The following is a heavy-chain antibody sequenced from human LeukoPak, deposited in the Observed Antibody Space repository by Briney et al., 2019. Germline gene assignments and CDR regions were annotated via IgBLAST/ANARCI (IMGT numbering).Heavy chain of an antibody. CDR3: ARRPHSSGFDY. V-gene: IGHV4-59*08. Sequence: PSETLSLTCTVSGGSISSYYWSWIRQSPGKGLEWIGYIYYSGSTNYNPSPKSRVTISVDTSKNQFSLKLSSVTAADTAVYYCARRPHSSGFDYWGQGTLVTVSS. D-gene: IGHD3-22*01. CDR2: IYYSGST. CDR1: GGSISSYY. J-gene: IGHJ4*02.